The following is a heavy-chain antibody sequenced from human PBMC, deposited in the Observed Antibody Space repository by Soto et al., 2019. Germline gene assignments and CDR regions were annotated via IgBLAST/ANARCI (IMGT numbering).Heavy chain of an antibody. CDR1: GFTFSSYE. CDR2: ISSSGSTI. J-gene: IGHJ5*02. V-gene: IGHV3-48*03. CDR3: ATSSGWYNWFDP. Sequence: GGSLRLSCAASGFTFSSYEMNWVRQAPGKGLEWVSYISSSGSTIYYADSVKGRFTISRDNAKNSLYLQMNSLRAEDTAVYYCATSSGWYNWFDPWGQGTLVTVSS. D-gene: IGHD6-19*01.